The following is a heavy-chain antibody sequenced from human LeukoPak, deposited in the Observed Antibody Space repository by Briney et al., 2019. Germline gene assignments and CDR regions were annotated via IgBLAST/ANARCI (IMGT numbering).Heavy chain of an antibody. J-gene: IGHJ4*02. Sequence: ASVKVSCKASGYTFTGYYILWVRQAPGQGLEWMGWVNPNSGGTYYAQKFQGRVTMTRDTSINTAYIELSRLRSDDTAVYYCAREIPTEFDYWGQGTLVTVSS. CDR3: AREIPTEFDY. V-gene: IGHV1-2*02. D-gene: IGHD2-2*02. CDR1: GYTFTGYY. CDR2: VNPNSGGT.